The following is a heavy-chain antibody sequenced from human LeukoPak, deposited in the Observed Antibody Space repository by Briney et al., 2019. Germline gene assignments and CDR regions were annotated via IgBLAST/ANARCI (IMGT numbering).Heavy chain of an antibody. Sequence: GRSLRLSCAASGFTFSSYGMHWVRQAPGKGLEWVAVISSDGSNKFYADSVKGRFTISRDGSENTLYLQMNSLRPDDTAVYFCAKPQVTANWYYFHYWGQGTLVTVSS. D-gene: IGHD2-21*02. CDR3: AKPQVTANWYYFHY. CDR2: ISSDGSNK. J-gene: IGHJ4*02. CDR1: GFTFSSYG. V-gene: IGHV3-30*18.